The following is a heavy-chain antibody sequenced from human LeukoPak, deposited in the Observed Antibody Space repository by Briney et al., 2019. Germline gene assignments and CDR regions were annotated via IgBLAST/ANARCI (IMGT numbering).Heavy chain of an antibody. D-gene: IGHD1-20*01. Sequence: PSGSVKVSCKASGYTFTGYYRHWVRQAPGQGLEWMGWINPNSGGTNYAQKFQGRVTMTRDTSISTAYMELSRLRSDDTAVYYCARDNWNRVSYYYYYYMDVWGKGTTVTVSS. J-gene: IGHJ6*03. CDR3: ARDNWNRVSYYYYYYMDV. CDR2: INPNSGGT. CDR1: GYTFTGYY. V-gene: IGHV1-2*02.